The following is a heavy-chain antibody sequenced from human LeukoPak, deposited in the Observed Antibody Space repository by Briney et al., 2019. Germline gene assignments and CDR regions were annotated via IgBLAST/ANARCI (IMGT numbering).Heavy chain of an antibody. J-gene: IGHJ4*02. V-gene: IGHV4-59*01. CDR2: IYYSGST. CDR1: GGSISSYY. Sequence: PETLSLTCTVSGGSISSYYWSWIRQPPGKGLEWIGYIYYSGSTNYNPSLKSRVTISVDTSKNQFSLKLSSVTAPDTAVYYCARVRRSGPFDYWGQGTLVTVSS. CDR3: ARVRRSGPFDY. D-gene: IGHD3-10*01.